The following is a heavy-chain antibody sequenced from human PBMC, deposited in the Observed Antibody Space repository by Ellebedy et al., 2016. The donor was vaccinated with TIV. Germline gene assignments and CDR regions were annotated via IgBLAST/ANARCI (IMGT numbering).Heavy chain of an antibody. CDR1: GYSFTSYW. CDR3: ARAATYDFWSD. J-gene: IGHJ4*02. D-gene: IGHD3-3*01. Sequence: GESLKISCKASGYSFTSYWIGWVRQMPGKGLEWMGIISPGGSDTRYSPSFQGQVTISADKSISTAYLQWSSLKASDTAIYYCARAATYDFWSDWGQGTLVTVSS. CDR2: ISPGGSDT. V-gene: IGHV5-51*01.